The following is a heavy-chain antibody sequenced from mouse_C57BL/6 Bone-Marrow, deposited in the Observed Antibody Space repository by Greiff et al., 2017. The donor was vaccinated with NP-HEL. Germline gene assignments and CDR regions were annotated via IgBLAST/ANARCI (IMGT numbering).Heavy chain of an antibody. J-gene: IGHJ3*01. CDR1: GIDFSRYW. D-gene: IGHD2-3*01. CDR3: ARLDDGYYPAWFAY. Sequence: EVKLMESGGGLVQPGGSLKLSCAASGIDFSRYWMSWVRRAPGKGLEWIGEINPDSSTINYAPSLKDKFIISRDNAKNTLYLHMSKVRSEDTALYYCARLDDGYYPAWFAYWGQGTLVTVSA. CDR2: INPDSSTI. V-gene: IGHV4-1*01.